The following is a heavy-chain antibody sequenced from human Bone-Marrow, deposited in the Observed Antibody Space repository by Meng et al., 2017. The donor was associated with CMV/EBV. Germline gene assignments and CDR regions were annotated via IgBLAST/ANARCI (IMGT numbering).Heavy chain of an antibody. CDR2: IWYDGSNK. Sequence: GESLKISCAASGFTFSSYGMHWVRQAPGKGLEWVAVIWYDGSNKYYADSVKGRFTISRDNSKNTLYLQMNSLRAEDTAVYYCARDLDSSGYPPAAFDIWGQGTMVTVSS. V-gene: IGHV3-33*01. CDR1: GFTFSSYG. J-gene: IGHJ3*02. CDR3: ARDLDSSGYPPAAFDI. D-gene: IGHD3-22*01.